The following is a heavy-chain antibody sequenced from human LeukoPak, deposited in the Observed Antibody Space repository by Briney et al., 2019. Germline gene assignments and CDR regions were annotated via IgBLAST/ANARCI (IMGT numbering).Heavy chain of an antibody. CDR2: IRSDGSST. V-gene: IGHV3-74*01. D-gene: IGHD3-10*01. Sequence: GGSLRLSCAASGFTFNTYWMHWVRQAPGKALVCVSRIRSDGSSTSYADSVRGRFTISRDNAKNTLYLQMNSLRAEDTAVYYCAGVLGVRDLAYFDYWGHGTLVTVSS. J-gene: IGHJ4*01. CDR1: GFTFNTYW. CDR3: AGVLGVRDLAYFDY.